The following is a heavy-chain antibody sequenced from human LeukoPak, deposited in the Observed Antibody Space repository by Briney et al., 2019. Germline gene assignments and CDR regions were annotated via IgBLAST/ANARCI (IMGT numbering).Heavy chain of an antibody. V-gene: IGHV4-4*07. CDR2: IYTSGST. D-gene: IGHD1-26*01. CDR1: GGSISSYY. Sequence: SETLSLTCTVSGGSISSYYWSWIRQPAGKGLEWIGRIYTSGSTNYNPSLKSRVTMSVDTSKNQFSLKLSSVTAADTAVYYRARVNSGSWRDAFDIWGQGTMVAVSS. CDR3: ARVNSGSWRDAFDI. J-gene: IGHJ3*02.